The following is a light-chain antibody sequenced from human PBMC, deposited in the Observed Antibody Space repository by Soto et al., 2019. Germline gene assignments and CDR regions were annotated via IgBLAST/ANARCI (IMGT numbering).Light chain of an antibody. Sequence: QSALTQPASVSGSPGQSITISCTGTRSDVGGYTSVSWYQQHPGKAPKLMIYEVSNRPSGISNRFSGSKSGNTASLTISGLQAEDEADYYCSSYRSSNPRVVFGGGTKLTVL. J-gene: IGLJ2*01. CDR3: SSYRSSNPRVV. V-gene: IGLV2-14*01. CDR1: RSDVGGYTS. CDR2: EVS.